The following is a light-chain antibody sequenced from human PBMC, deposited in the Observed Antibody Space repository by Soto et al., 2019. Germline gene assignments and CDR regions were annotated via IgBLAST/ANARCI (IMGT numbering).Light chain of an antibody. Sequence: AIQLTQSPSSLSAAVGDGVTITCRSSEAIRSALGWYQQKPGKVPKLLIYAASILQSGVPSRFSGSGSGTDFTLTISSLQPEDFATYYCLLDFRYFWAFGQGTKV. CDR2: AAS. CDR1: EAIRSA. CDR3: LLDFRYFWA. J-gene: IGKJ1*01. V-gene: IGKV1-6*01.